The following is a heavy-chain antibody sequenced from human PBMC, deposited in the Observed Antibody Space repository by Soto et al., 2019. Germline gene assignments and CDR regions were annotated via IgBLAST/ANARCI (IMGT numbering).Heavy chain of an antibody. J-gene: IGHJ4*02. V-gene: IGHV4-34*01. CDR2: IYHSGTT. CDR1: GGSFSGYF. CDR3: ASLGDYYDSSGYSYFDY. Sequence: SETLSLTCGVYGGSFSGYFWNWIRQPPGKGLEWIGEIYHSGTTNYNPSLKSRVTISVDTSKNQFSLKLSSVTAADTAVYYCASLGDYYDSSGYSYFDYWGQGTLVTVSS. D-gene: IGHD3-22*01.